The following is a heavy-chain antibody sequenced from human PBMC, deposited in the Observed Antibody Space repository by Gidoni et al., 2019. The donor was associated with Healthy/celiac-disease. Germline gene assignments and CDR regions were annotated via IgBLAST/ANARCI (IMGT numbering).Heavy chain of an antibody. CDR1: GYTFTRYD. Sequence: QVQLVQSGAEVKKPGASVKVSCKASGYTFTRYDLNRVRQATGQGLEWMGRMNPNSGNTGYAQKFQGRVTMTRNTSISTAYMELSSLRSEDTAVYYCARVRIADYYYGMDVWGQGTTVTVSS. V-gene: IGHV1-8*01. CDR3: ARVRIADYYYGMDV. D-gene: IGHD2-15*01. CDR2: MNPNSGNT. J-gene: IGHJ6*02.